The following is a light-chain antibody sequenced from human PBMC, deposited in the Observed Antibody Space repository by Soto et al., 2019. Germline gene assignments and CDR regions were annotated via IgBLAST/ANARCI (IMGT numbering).Light chain of an antibody. V-gene: IGKV1-27*01. J-gene: IGKJ3*01. CDR1: QGISNY. CDR3: QKYNSAPFT. CDR2: AAS. Sequence: DIQMTQSPSSLSASVGDRVTITCRASQGISNYLAWYQQKPGKVPKLLIYAASTLQSGVPSRFSCGVSGTDFTLTISSLHPEDVATYYFQKYNSAPFTFGPGTKVDIK.